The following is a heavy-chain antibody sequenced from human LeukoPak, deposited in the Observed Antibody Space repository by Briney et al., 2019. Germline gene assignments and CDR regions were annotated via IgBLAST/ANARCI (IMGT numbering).Heavy chain of an antibody. CDR2: IYTSGST. V-gene: IGHV4-61*02. J-gene: IGHJ4*02. D-gene: IGHD1-26*01. Sequence: PSETLSLTCTVSGGSISSGYYYWSWIRQPAGKGLEWIGRIYTSGSTDYNPSLKRRVTISVDTSKNQFSLQLTSVTAADTAVYYCARHPYSGSFPPDYWGQGTLVTVSS. CDR1: GGSISSGYYY. CDR3: ARHPYSGSFPPDY.